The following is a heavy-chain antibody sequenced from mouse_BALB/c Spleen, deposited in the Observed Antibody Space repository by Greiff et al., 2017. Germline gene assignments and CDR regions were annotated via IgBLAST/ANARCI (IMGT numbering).Heavy chain of an antibody. Sequence: EVMLVESGGGLVKPGGSLKLSCAASGFTFSSYTMSWVRQTPEKRLEWVATISSGGSYTYYPDSVKGRFTISRDNAKNTLYLQMSSLKSEDTAMYYCTRDYSYYYAMDYWGQGTSVTVSS. J-gene: IGHJ4*01. D-gene: IGHD1-1*01. CDR3: TRDYSYYYAMDY. CDR1: GFTFSSYT. V-gene: IGHV5-6-4*01. CDR2: ISSGGSYT.